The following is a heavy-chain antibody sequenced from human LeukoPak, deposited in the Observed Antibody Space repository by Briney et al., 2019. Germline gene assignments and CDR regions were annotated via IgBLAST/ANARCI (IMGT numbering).Heavy chain of an antibody. J-gene: IGHJ3*02. CDR1: GFTFSSYA. D-gene: IGHD3-22*01. CDR2: ISSSSSYI. CDR3: ARDPHYYDSSGYRIAAFDI. V-gene: IGHV3-21*01. Sequence: GGSQRLSCAASGFTFSSYAMSWVRQAPGKGLEWVSSISSSSSYIYYADSVKGRFTISRDNAKNSLYLQMNSLRAEDTAVYYCARDPHYYDSSGYRIAAFDIWGQGTMVTVSS.